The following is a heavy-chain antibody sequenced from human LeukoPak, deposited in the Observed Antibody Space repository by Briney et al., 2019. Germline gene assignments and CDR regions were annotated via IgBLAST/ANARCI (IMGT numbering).Heavy chain of an antibody. D-gene: IGHD2-2*01. CDR1: GFTFSDNY. CDR3: ARDRVVVVPAALDY. V-gene: IGHV3-11*04. Sequence: GGSLRLSCAASGFTFSDNYMSWIRQAPGKGLEWVSYISSSGSTIYYADSVKGRFTISRDNAKNSLYLQMNSLRAEDTAVYYCARDRVVVVPAALDYWGQGTLVTVSS. J-gene: IGHJ4*02. CDR2: ISSSGSTI.